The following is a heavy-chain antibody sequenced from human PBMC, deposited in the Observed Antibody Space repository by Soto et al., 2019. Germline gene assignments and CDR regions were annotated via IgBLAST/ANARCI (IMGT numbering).Heavy chain of an antibody. D-gene: IGHD6-6*01. CDR3: AGESSSPYDAFDI. J-gene: IGHJ3*02. V-gene: IGHV4-59*08. CDR1: GGSINNYY. Sequence: SETLSLTCTVSGGSINNYYWSWIRQPPGKGLEWIGYIYYSGSTNYNPSLKSRDNISVDTSKNQFSLKLSSVTAADTAVYYCAGESSSPYDAFDIWGQGTMVTVSS. CDR2: IYYSGST.